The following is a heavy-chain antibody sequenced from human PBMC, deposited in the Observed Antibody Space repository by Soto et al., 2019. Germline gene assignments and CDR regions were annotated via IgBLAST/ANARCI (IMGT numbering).Heavy chain of an antibody. CDR2: ISSSSTYI. Sequence: EVQLVESGGGLVKPGGSLKLSCAASGFTFSTYNMNWVRQAPGEGLEWVSSISSSSTYIYYADSVKGRLTISRDNAKNSLYLQMNRLRAEDTAVYYCASGLLRDPWMHWGQGTLVTVSS. CDR3: ASGLLRDPWMH. V-gene: IGHV3-21*01. J-gene: IGHJ4*02. D-gene: IGHD2-15*01. CDR1: GFTFSTYN.